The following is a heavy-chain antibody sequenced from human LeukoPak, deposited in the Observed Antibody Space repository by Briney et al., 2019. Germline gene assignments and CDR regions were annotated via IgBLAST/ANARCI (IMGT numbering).Heavy chain of an antibody. Sequence: PGGSLRLSCAASGFTFSSYAMSWVRQAPGKGLEWVSAISGSGGSTYYADSVKGRFTISRDNSKNTLYLQMNSLRAEDTAIYYCAKDRGDYGFSGSDRGIFDYWGQGILVTVSS. CDR3: AKDRGDYGFSGSDRGIFDY. D-gene: IGHD3-22*01. V-gene: IGHV3-23*01. CDR1: GFTFSSYA. CDR2: ISGSGGST. J-gene: IGHJ4*02.